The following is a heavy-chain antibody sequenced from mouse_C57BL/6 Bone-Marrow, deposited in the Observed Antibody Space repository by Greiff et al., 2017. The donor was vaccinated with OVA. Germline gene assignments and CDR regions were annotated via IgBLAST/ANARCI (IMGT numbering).Heavy chain of an antibody. CDR3: ARYYDYDRGGFDY. V-gene: IGHV7-3*01. CDR1: GFTFTDYY. CDR2: IRNKANGYTT. Sequence: EVKLVESGGGLVQPGGSLSLSCAASGFTFTDYYMSWVRQPPGKALEWLGFIRNKANGYTTEYSVSVKGRFTISRDNSQSILYHQMNTLRAEDSAAYYCARYYDYDRGGFDYWGQGTTLTVSS. D-gene: IGHD2-4*01. J-gene: IGHJ2*01.